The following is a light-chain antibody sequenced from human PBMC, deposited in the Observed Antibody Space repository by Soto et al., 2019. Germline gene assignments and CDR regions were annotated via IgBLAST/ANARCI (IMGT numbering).Light chain of an antibody. CDR1: QSITTF. J-gene: IGKJ4*01. Sequence: DMQITQSPSTLSAYVSDRVTLPCRASQSITTFLAWYQQKPGKAPQILIYDASKLEPGVPSRLSGGGSGTEFTLTISSLQPDDFATYYCQQYSTYPLTVGGGSKVDIK. V-gene: IGKV1-5*01. CDR2: DAS. CDR3: QQYSTYPLT.